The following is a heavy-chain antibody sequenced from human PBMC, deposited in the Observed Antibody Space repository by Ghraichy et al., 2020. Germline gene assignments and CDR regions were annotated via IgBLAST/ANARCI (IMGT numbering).Heavy chain of an antibody. D-gene: IGHD1-26*01. Sequence: GSLRLSCAASGSTVSSYNMNWVRQAPGKGLEWVSVIYSGGGTYHADSVKGRFTISRDNSKNMVYLQMNSLRVEDTAVYYCAGVRGSYMWGQGTLVTVSS. V-gene: IGHV3-53*01. CDR2: IYSGGGT. J-gene: IGHJ4*02. CDR1: GSTVSSYN. CDR3: AGVRGSYM.